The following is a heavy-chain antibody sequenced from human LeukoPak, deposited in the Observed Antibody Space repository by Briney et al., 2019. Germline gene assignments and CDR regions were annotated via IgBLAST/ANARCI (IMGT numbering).Heavy chain of an antibody. D-gene: IGHD3-9*01. J-gene: IGHJ4*02. CDR2: IIPIFGTA. Sequence: SVKVYCKASGGTFSSYAISWVRQAPGQGLEWMGGIIPIFGTANYAQKFQGRVTITADKSTSTAYMELSSLRSEDTAVYYCARGNYDILTGYYRLRAFDYWGQGTLVTVSS. CDR1: GGTFSSYA. V-gene: IGHV1-69*06. CDR3: ARGNYDILTGYYRLRAFDY.